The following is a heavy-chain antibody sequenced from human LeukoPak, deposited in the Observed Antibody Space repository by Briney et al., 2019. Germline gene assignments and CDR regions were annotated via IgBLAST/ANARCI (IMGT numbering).Heavy chain of an antibody. Sequence: PGGSLRLSCAASGFTFSSYAMSWVRQAPGKGLEWVSAISGRGGGTYYADSVKGRFTISRDNSKNTLSLQMNSLRAEDADVYYFAKVGVRGALDAYDVWGQGTIVTVSS. CDR2: ISGRGGGT. D-gene: IGHD3-16*01. CDR3: AKVGVRGALDAYDV. J-gene: IGHJ3*01. CDR1: GFTFSSYA. V-gene: IGHV3-23*01.